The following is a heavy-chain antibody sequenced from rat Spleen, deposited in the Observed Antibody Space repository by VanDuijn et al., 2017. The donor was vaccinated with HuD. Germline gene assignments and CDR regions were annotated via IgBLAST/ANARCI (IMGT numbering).Heavy chain of an antibody. CDR1: GFTFNDHF. D-gene: IGHD1-12*02. CDR2: ISYDGSNT. Sequence: EVQLVESNGGLVQPGRSLKLSCAASGFTFNDHFMAWVRQAPTKGLEWVATISYDGSNTYYRDSVKGRFTISRDNAKNTLFLQMNSLRSEDTATYYCTMGSHYHDVPYYYEYWGQGVMVTVSA. J-gene: IGHJ2*01. CDR3: TMGSHYHDVPYYYEY. V-gene: IGHV5-29*01.